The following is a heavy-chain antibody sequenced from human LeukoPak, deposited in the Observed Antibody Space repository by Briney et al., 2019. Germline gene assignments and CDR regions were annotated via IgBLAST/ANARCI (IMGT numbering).Heavy chain of an antibody. CDR3: AKHDSSSYY. D-gene: IGHD3-22*01. V-gene: IGHV3-30*02. J-gene: IGHJ4*02. Sequence: PGGSLRLSCAASGLILSSYGMDWVRQAPGKGLEGVAFMRSDGSDKYYADSGKGRFTIARDNSKNTVYLQMSSLRAEDTAVYYCAKHDSSSYYWGQGTLVTVSS. CDR1: GLILSSYG. CDR2: MRSDGSDK.